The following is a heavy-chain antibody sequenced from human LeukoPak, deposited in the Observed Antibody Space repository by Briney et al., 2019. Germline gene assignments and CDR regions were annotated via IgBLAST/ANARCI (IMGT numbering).Heavy chain of an antibody. V-gene: IGHV3-23*01. J-gene: IGHJ4*02. CDR3: GKEVERHFDLKY. Sequence: GGSLRLSCAASGFTSGIYAVSWVRQAPGKGLEWVSAFSGGGDSYYADSVKGRFTISRDISKKILYLQMNSLRAVDTAVYYCGKEVERHFDLKYWGQGTLVTVSS. CDR2: FSGGGDS. CDR1: GFTSGIYA.